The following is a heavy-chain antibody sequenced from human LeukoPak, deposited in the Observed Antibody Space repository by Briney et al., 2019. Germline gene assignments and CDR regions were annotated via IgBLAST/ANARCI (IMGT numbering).Heavy chain of an antibody. CDR3: AKDRGMRYFDY. D-gene: IGHD2-8*01. J-gene: IGHJ4*02. V-gene: IGHV3-23*01. CDR1: GFTLSTNA. CDR2: ISGSGAST. Sequence: GGSLRLSCLTSGFTLSTNAMSWVRQAPGKGLEWISGISGSGASTYYANSVKGRFTISRDDSRNTLYLQMNSLRGDDTAVYYCAKDRGMRYFDYWGQGTLVTVSS.